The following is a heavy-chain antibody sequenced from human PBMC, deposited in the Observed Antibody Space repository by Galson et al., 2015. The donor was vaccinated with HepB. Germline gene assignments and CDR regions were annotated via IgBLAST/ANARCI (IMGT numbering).Heavy chain of an antibody. D-gene: IGHD3-22*01. CDR1: GFTVSSNY. CDR3: ASLTYYYDSSGYLVAAGYYYGMDV. CDR2: IYSGGST. Sequence: SLRLSCAASGFTVSSNYMSWVRQAPGKGLEWVSVIYSGGSTYYADSVKGRFTISRDNSKNTLYLQMNSLRAEDTAVYYCASLTYYYDSSGYLVAAGYYYGMDVWGQGTTVTVSS. V-gene: IGHV3-53*01. J-gene: IGHJ6*02.